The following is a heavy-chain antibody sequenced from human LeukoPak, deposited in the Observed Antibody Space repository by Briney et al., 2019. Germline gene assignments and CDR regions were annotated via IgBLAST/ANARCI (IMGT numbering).Heavy chain of an antibody. CDR1: GSSFSTYW. CDR3: ATLVTTGY. D-gene: IGHD4-11*01. J-gene: IGHJ4*02. V-gene: IGHV5-51*01. CDR2: IYPGDSDT. Sequence: GASLKISCKGSGSSFSTYWNGWVRQMPGKVLEWMGIIYPGDSDTRYSPSFQGQVTISADKSISTAYLQWRSPQASDTAMYYCATLVTTGYWGQGTLVTVSS.